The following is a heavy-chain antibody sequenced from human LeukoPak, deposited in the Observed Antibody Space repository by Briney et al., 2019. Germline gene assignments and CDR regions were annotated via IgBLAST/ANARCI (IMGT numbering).Heavy chain of an antibody. D-gene: IGHD3-22*01. V-gene: IGHV3-49*04. Sequence: PGGSLRLSCTASGFTFGDYAMSWVRQAPGKGLEWVGFIRSKAYGGTTEYAASVKGRFTISRDDSKSIAYLQMNSLKTEDTAVYYCTSHYYDSSGYYFYYYGMDVWGQGTTVTVSS. CDR1: GFTFGDYA. CDR3: TSHYYDSSGYYFYYYGMDV. J-gene: IGHJ6*02. CDR2: IRSKAYGGTT.